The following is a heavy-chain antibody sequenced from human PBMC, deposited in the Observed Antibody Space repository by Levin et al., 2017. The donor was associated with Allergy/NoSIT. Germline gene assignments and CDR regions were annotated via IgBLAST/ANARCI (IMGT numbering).Heavy chain of an antibody. CDR1: GYTFSSYW. V-gene: IGHV5-51*01. Sequence: GASVKVSCKGSGYTFSSYWIGWVRQTPGKGLELMGIIYPGDSDTRYSPSFQGQVTISADKSISTAYLQWSSLKASDTAMYYCARLSGSYYWFDPWGQGTLVTVSS. D-gene: IGHD1-26*01. CDR2: IYPGDSDT. CDR3: ARLSGSYYWFDP. J-gene: IGHJ5*02.